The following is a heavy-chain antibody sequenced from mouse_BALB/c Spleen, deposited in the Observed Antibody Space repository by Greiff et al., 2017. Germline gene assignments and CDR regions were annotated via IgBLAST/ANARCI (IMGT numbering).Heavy chain of an antibody. CDR2: ISSGGGST. CDR1: GFAFSSYD. Sequence: EVQGVESGGGLVKPGGSLKLSCAASGFAFSSYDMSWVRQTPEKRLEWVAYISSGGGSTYYPDTVKGRFTISRDNAKNTLYLQMSSLKSEDTAMYYCARHYYGSFAYWGQGTLVTVSA. J-gene: IGHJ3*01. V-gene: IGHV5-12-1*01. D-gene: IGHD1-2*01. CDR3: ARHYYGSFAY.